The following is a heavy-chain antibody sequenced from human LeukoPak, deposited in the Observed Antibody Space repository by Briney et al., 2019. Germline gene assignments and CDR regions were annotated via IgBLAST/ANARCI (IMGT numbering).Heavy chain of an antibody. D-gene: IGHD6-13*01. Sequence: AGGSLRLSCEGSAFIFSGHWMNWARQTPGKGLEWVASIKEDGSERQYVDSVKGRFSISRDNTKGSLFLQLNSLRAEDTAVYYCAREGSSSWYDYWGQGTLVTVSS. CDR2: IKEDGSER. CDR1: AFIFSGHW. V-gene: IGHV3-7*03. J-gene: IGHJ4*02. CDR3: AREGSSSWYDY.